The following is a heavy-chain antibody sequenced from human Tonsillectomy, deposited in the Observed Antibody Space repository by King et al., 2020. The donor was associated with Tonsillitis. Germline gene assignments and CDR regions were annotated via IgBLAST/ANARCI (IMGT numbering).Heavy chain of an antibody. CDR1: GFTFSNYA. D-gene: IGHD1-1*01. CDR3: ARDLMSGDWNDPLGYFDY. J-gene: IGHJ4*02. Sequence: VQLVESGGGVVQPGRSLRLSCAASGFTFSNYAMHWVRQAPGKGLEWVAIISYDGSEKYYADSVKGRFTISRDNSKNKMYVQMNSLTTEDTAVYYCARDLMSGDWNDPLGYFDYWGQGTLVTVSP. CDR2: ISYDGSEK. V-gene: IGHV3-30*04.